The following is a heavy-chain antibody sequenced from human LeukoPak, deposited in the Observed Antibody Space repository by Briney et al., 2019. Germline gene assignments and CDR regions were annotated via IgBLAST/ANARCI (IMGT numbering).Heavy chain of an antibody. CDR1: GFTFSTYW. Sequence: GGPLRLSCAASGFTFSTYWMHWVRQAPGKGPVWVSRISTDGRSTYYADSVKGRFTISRDNAKNTLYLQMNSLRVEDTAVYYCARDLIRRGQGTLVTVSS. V-gene: IGHV3-74*01. CDR2: ISTDGRST. J-gene: IGHJ4*02. D-gene: IGHD2-8*01. CDR3: ARDLIR.